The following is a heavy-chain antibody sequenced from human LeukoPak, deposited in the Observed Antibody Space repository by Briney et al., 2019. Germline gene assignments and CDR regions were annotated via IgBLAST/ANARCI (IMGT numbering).Heavy chain of an antibody. J-gene: IGHJ6*03. CDR3: GRDKGSSSSGRIYYYYYYMDV. Sequence: SVTVSCKASGGTFSSYAISWVRQAPGQGLEWMGRIIPIFGTANYAQKFQGRVTITADKSTSTAYMELSSLRSEDTAVYYCGRDKGSSSSGRIYYYYYYMDVWGKGTTVTVSS. CDR2: IIPIFGTA. D-gene: IGHD6-6*01. V-gene: IGHV1-69*06. CDR1: GGTFSSYA.